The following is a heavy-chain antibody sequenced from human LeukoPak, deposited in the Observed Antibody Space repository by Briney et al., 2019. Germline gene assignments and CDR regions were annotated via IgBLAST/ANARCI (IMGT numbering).Heavy chain of an antibody. CDR1: GGSFSGYY. Sequence: SETLSLTCAVYGGSFSGYYWSWIRQPPGKGLEWIGYLYYSGSTNYNPSLKSRVTISVDTSKNQFSLKLSSVTAADTAVYYCARHGVRRRGSGPDAFDIWGQGTMVTVSS. D-gene: IGHD1-14*01. V-gene: IGHV4-59*08. CDR3: ARHGVRRRGSGPDAFDI. CDR2: LYYSGST. J-gene: IGHJ3*02.